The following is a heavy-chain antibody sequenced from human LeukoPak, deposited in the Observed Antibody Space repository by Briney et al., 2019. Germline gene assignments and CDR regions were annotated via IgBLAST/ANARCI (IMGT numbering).Heavy chain of an antibody. CDR1: GFTFADYS. CDR3: AKDRIQLWTHFNGMDV. D-gene: IGHD5-18*01. J-gene: IGHJ6*02. Sequence: GGSLRLSCVASGFTFADYSMHWVRLAPGKGLEWVSGITWNSGSIGYADSVKGRFTISRDNSKNTLYLQMNSLRAEDTAVYHCAKDRIQLWTHFNGMDVWGQGTTVTVSS. CDR2: ITWNSGSI. V-gene: IGHV3-9*01.